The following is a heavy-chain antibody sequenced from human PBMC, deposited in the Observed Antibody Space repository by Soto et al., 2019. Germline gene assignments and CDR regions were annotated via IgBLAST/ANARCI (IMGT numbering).Heavy chain of an antibody. V-gene: IGHV1-69*13. Sequence: FSLTLYCKTSGDTISIYPISWERQDPGQLLEWMGGIIPIFGTANYAQKFQGRVTITADESTSTAYMELRSLRSDGTAVYYCARASGCRGSITLRSCAAADSWVQGTMVTVSS. CDR2: IIPIFGTA. J-gene: IGHJ3*02. CDR3: ARASGCRGSITLRSCAAADS. CDR1: GDTISIYP. D-gene: IGHD3-22*01.